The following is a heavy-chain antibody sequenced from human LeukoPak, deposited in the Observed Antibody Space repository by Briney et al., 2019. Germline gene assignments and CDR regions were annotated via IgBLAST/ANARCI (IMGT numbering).Heavy chain of an antibody. Sequence: GGSLRLSCAASGFTFSSYWMHWVRQAPGKGLVWVSRINSDGSSTSYADSVKGRFTISRDNAKNTLYLQMNSLRAEDTAVYYCARPCGGDCYWAFDIWGQGTMATVSS. CDR1: GFTFSSYW. J-gene: IGHJ3*02. CDR2: INSDGSST. V-gene: IGHV3-74*01. CDR3: ARPCGGDCYWAFDI. D-gene: IGHD2-21*02.